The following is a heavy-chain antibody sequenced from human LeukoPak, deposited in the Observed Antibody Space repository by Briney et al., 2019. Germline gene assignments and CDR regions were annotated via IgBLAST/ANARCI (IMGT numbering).Heavy chain of an antibody. CDR2: IYYSGRT. Sequence: SETLSLTCTVSGGSISSSSYYWGWVRQPPGKGLEWIGSIYYSGRTYCNPSLKSRVTISVDTSKNQFSLNLSSVTAADTAVYYCARESQGHFQHWGQGTLVTVSS. J-gene: IGHJ1*01. V-gene: IGHV4-39*07. CDR1: GGSISSSSYY. CDR3: ARESQGHFQH.